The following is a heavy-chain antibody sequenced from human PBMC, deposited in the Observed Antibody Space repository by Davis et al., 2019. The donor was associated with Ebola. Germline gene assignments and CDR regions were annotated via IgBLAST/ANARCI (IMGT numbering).Heavy chain of an antibody. CDR1: GYTFTSYD. Sequence: ASVKVSCQASGYTFTSYDINWVRQATGQGLEWMGWMNPNSGNTGYAQKFQGRVTMTRNTSISTAYMELSSLRSEDTAVYYCARGWFRELWQFDYWGQGTLVTVSS. CDR3: ARGWFRELWQFDY. CDR2: MNPNSGNT. D-gene: IGHD3-10*01. J-gene: IGHJ4*02. V-gene: IGHV1-8*01.